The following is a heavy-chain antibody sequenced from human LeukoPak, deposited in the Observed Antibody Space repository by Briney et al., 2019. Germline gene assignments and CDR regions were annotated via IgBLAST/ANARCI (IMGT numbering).Heavy chain of an antibody. CDR3: ARGSAIAAAGSWFDP. Sequence: ASVKVSCTASGYTFTSYGISRVRQAPGQGLEWMGWISAYNGNTNYAQKLQGRVTMTTDTSTSTAYMELRSLRSDDTAVYYCARGSAIAAAGSWFDPWGQGTLVTVSS. CDR2: ISAYNGNT. CDR1: GYTFTSYG. V-gene: IGHV1-18*01. D-gene: IGHD6-13*01. J-gene: IGHJ5*02.